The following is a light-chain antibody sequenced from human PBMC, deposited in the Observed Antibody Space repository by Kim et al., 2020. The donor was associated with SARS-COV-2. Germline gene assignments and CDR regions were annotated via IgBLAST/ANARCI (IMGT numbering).Light chain of an antibody. V-gene: IGLV1-44*01. CDR3: AVWDDSLNGVL. CDR2: GDS. J-gene: IGLJ7*01. Sequence: ELTQPPSVSGTPGQRVTISCSGSNSNIGANIVNWYHQIPGTAPKVLIHGDSQRPSGVPDRFSASKSGTSASLAISGLQSADEAHYHCAVWDDSLNGVLFGGGTQLTVL. CDR1: NSNIGANI.